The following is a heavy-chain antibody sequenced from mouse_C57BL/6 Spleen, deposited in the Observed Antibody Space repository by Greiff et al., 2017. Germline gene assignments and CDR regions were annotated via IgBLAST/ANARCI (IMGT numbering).Heavy chain of an antibody. CDR3: AISPHYYGSSYGYFDV. V-gene: IGHV1-26*01. J-gene: IGHJ1*03. D-gene: IGHD1-1*01. Sequence: EVQLQQSGPELVKPGASVKISCKASGYTFTDYYMNWVKQSHGKSLEWIGDINPNNGGTSYNQKFKGKATLTVDKSSSTAYMELRSLTSEDSAVYYCAISPHYYGSSYGYFDVWGTGTTVTVSS. CDR2: INPNNGGT. CDR1: GYTFTDYY.